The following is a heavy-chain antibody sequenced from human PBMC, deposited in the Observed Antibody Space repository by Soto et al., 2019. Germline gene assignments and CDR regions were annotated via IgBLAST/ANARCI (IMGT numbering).Heavy chain of an antibody. V-gene: IGHV4-59*08. CDR3: ARRVGATAGYFDY. J-gene: IGHJ4*02. D-gene: IGHD6-13*01. CDR2: IYYSGSA. Sequence: QVQLQESGPGLVKPSETLSLTCTVSGGSISSYYWSWIRQSPGEGLEYIGYIYYSGSANYNPSLKSRVTISIDTSKNQFSLKLSSVTAGDTAVYYCARRVGATAGYFDYWGQGTLVTVSS. CDR1: GGSISSYY.